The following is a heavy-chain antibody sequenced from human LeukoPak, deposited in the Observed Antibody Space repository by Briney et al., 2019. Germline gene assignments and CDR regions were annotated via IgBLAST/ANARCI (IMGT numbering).Heavy chain of an antibody. CDR1: GGSISNYY. CDR3: ARDSGSWYKKAFDI. CDR2: IYYSGST. Sequence: PSETLSLTCTVSGGSISNYYWSWIRQPPGKGLEWIGYIYYSGSTNYNPSLKSRVTISVDTSKNQFSLKLSSVTAADTAVYYCARDSGSWYKKAFDIWGQGTMVTVSS. J-gene: IGHJ3*02. V-gene: IGHV4-59*01. D-gene: IGHD6-13*01.